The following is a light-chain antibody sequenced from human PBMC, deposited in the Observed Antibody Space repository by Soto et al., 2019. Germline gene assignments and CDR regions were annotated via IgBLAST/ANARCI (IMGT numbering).Light chain of an antibody. J-gene: IGKJ4*01. CDR3: QPYHNWGLS. Sequence: IVMTQSPATLSVSPGDEVTLSCRASENVGTNLAWYQQKPGQAPRLLIYGSSTRATGIPATFSGSGSGTEFTLTISSLQSQESAIYYCQPYHNWGLSFGGWTKVEIK. CDR2: GSS. V-gene: IGKV3D-15*01. CDR1: ENVGTN.